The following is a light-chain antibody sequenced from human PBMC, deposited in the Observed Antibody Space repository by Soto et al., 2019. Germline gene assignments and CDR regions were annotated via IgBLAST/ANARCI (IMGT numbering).Light chain of an antibody. CDR1: SSDVGAYDY. Sequence: QSVLTQPASVSGSPGQSITISCTGTSSDVGAYDYVSWYQQNTGKAPKLIISEVSDRPSGVSNRFSGSKSGNTASLTISGLQAEDEADYFCSSYTTTNTLWVFGGGTQLTVL. J-gene: IGLJ3*02. V-gene: IGLV2-14*01. CDR3: SSYTTTNTLWV. CDR2: EVS.